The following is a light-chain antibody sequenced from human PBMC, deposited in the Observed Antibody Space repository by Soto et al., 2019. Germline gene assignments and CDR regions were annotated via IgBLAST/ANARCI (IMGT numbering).Light chain of an antibody. J-gene: IGKJ2*01. V-gene: IGKV1-5*01. Sequence: DIQMTQSPSFLSASVGDRVTFTCRASQSISTWLAWYQLKPGKAPKLLIYGASNLGSGVPSRFSGSGSGTEFTLTISSLQPADFATYYWQQYDPNSYTFGQGTNLEIK. CDR3: QQYDPNSYT. CDR2: GAS. CDR1: QSISTW.